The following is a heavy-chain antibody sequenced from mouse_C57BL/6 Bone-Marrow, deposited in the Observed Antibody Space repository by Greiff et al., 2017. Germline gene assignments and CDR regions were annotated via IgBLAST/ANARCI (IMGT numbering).Heavy chain of an antibody. J-gene: IGHJ3*01. CDR3: ARGNLAWFAY. V-gene: IGHV1-55*01. Sequence: QVHVKQSGAELVKPGASVKMSCKASGYTFTSYWITWVKQRPGQGLEWIGDIYPGSGSTNYNEKFKSKATLTVDTSSSTAYMQLSSLTSEDSAVYYCARGNLAWFAYWGQGTLVTVSA. CDR1: GYTFTSYW. CDR2: IYPGSGST.